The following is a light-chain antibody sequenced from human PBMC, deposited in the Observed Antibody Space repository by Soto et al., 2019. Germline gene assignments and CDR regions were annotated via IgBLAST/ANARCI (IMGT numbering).Light chain of an antibody. CDR3: CSYAGSSMFV. CDR1: SSDVGTYNL. CDR2: EVV. J-gene: IGLJ2*01. Sequence: QSALTQPASVSGSPGQSITISCTGRSSDVGTYNLVSWYQHHPGKAPKLMISEVVKRPSGVSNRFSGSKSGNTASLTISGLQAEDEADYYCCSYAGSSMFVFGGGTQLTVL. V-gene: IGLV2-23*02.